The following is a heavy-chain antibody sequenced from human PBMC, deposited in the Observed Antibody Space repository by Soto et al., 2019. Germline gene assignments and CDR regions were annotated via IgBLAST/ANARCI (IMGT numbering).Heavy chain of an antibody. CDR2: ISSSISTI. Sequence: GGSLRLSCAASGFTFSSYSMNWVRQAPGKGLEWVSYISSSISTIYYADSVKGRFTISRDNAKNSLYLQMNSLRDEDTAVYYCARESAALNWFDPWGQGTLVTVSS. D-gene: IGHD2-2*01. V-gene: IGHV3-48*02. CDR3: ARESAALNWFDP. J-gene: IGHJ5*02. CDR1: GFTFSSYS.